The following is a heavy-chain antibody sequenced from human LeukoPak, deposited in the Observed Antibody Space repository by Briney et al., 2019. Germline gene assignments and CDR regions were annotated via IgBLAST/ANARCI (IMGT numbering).Heavy chain of an antibody. Sequence: GGSLRLSCAASGFTFSSYSMNWVRQAPGKGLEWVSYISSSSSTIYYADSVKGRFTISRDNAKNSLYLQMNSLRAEDTAVYYCAREDVVVPPYGMDVWGQGTTVAVSS. CDR2: ISSSSSTI. CDR1: GFTFSSYS. CDR3: AREDVVVPPYGMDV. J-gene: IGHJ6*02. V-gene: IGHV3-48*01. D-gene: IGHD2-2*01.